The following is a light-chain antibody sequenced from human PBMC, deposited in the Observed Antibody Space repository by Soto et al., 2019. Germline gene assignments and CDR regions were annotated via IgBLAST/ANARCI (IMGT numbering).Light chain of an antibody. CDR1: QSISSW. J-gene: IGKJ1*01. CDR2: DAS. Sequence: DIQMTQSPSTLSASVGDRVTITCRASQSISSWLAWYQQKPGKAPKLLIYDASSLESGVPSRFRGSGSGTEFTLTISSLQPDDFATYYCQQYNSYLWTFGQGTKVEI. V-gene: IGKV1-5*01. CDR3: QQYNSYLWT.